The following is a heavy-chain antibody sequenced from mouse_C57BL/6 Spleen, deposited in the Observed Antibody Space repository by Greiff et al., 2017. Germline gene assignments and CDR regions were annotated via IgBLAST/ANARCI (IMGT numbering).Heavy chain of an antibody. Sequence: QVQLQQSGAELVRPGASVTLSCKASGYTFTDYEMHWVKQTPVHGLEWIGAIDPETGGTAYNQKFKGKAILTADKSSSTAYMELRSLTSEDSAGYYCTVYGNYGRGAMDYWGQGTSVTVSS. CDR3: TVYGNYGRGAMDY. CDR1: GYTFTDYE. J-gene: IGHJ4*01. V-gene: IGHV1-15*01. D-gene: IGHD2-1*01. CDR2: IDPETGGT.